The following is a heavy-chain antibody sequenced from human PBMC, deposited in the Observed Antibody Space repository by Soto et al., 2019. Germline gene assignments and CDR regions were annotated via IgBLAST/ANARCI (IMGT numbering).Heavy chain of an antibody. Sequence: QVQLVESGGGVVQPGRSLRLSCAAAGFSFSSYNMHWVRQAPGKGREWVTFIWRDGNSQSHADSVKGRFTVPRDNSKNTLYLQMDSLRGEDTAVYYCATASWVPEVWGQGPTVTVSS. CDR1: GFSFSSYN. J-gene: IGHJ6*02. V-gene: IGHV3-33*04. D-gene: IGHD1-1*01. CDR3: ATASWVPEV. CDR2: IWRDGNSQ.